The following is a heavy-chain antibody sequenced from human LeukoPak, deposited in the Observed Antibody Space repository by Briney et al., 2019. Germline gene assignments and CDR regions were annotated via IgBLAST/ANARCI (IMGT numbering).Heavy chain of an antibody. J-gene: IGHJ4*02. V-gene: IGHV3-48*03. CDR1: GFTFNTYE. CDR2: ISSSGSTI. CDR3: ARRIALRPFDY. Sequence: PGGSLRLSCAASGFTFNTYEMNWVRQAPGKGLEWVSYISSSGSTIYYADSVKGRFTISRDNAKNSLHLQMNSLRAEDTAVYYCARRIALRPFDYWGQGTLVTVSS. D-gene: IGHD6-6*01.